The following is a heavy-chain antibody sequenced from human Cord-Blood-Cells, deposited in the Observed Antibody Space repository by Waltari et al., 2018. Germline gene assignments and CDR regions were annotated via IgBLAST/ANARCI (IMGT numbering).Heavy chain of an antibody. D-gene: IGHD6-13*01. V-gene: IGHV4-39*01. CDR3: ARHAPYSSSLYYFDY. Sequence: QLQLQESGPGLVKPSETLSLTCTVSGGSISSSSYYWGWIRQPPGKGLEWIGSIYYSGSTYYKPALKRGVTISVDTSKNQFSLKLSSVTAADTAVYYCARHAPYSSSLYYFDYWGQGTLVTVSS. CDR1: GGSISSSSYY. CDR2: IYYSGST. J-gene: IGHJ4*02.